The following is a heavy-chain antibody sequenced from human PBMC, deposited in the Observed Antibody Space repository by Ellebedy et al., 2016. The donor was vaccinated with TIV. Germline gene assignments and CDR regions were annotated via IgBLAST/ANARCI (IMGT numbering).Heavy chain of an antibody. CDR1: GGTFSSYP. D-gene: IGHD6-19*01. Sequence: SVKVSXXASGGTFSSYPISWVRQAPGQGLEWMGGIIPIFGTANYAQKFQGRVTITADESTSTAYMELSSLRSEDTAVYYCASFYSSGWYALAFDYWGQGTLVTVSS. CDR3: ASFYSSGWYALAFDY. J-gene: IGHJ4*02. CDR2: IIPIFGTA. V-gene: IGHV1-69*13.